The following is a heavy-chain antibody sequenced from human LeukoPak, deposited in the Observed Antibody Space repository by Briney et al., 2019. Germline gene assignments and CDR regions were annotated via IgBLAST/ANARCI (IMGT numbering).Heavy chain of an antibody. CDR3: ARGRNYYYGSGSYEFDY. D-gene: IGHD3-10*01. J-gene: IGHJ4*02. CDR2: FNHSGST. CDR1: GGSFSGYY. Sequence: SETLSLTCAVYGGSFSGYYWSWIRQPPGKGLEWIGEFNHSGSTNYNPSLKSRVTISVDTSKNQFSLKLSSVTAADTAVYYCARGRNYYYGSGSYEFDYWGQGILVTVSS. V-gene: IGHV4-34*01.